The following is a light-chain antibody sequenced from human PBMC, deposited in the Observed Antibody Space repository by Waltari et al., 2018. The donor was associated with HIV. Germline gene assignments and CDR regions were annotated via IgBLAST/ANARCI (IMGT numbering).Light chain of an antibody. V-gene: IGLV1-47*01. CDR2: RND. Sequence: HSVLTQPPSASGTPGQRVTISCSGSSSNIGSNGVDWYQQLPGTAPKLLIYRNDQRPSGVPDRFSGTKSGTSASLAISGLRSEDEADYYCSAWDDGLDGLLVFGGGTKLTVL. CDR3: SAWDDGLDGLLV. J-gene: IGLJ3*02. CDR1: SSNIGSNG.